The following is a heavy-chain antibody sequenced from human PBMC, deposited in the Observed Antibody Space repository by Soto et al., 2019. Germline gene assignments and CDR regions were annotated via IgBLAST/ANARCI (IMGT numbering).Heavy chain of an antibody. CDR1: GGSISSGGYY. CDR2: IYSSGST. Sequence: PSKTLCLTCTVSGGSISSGGYYWSWILQHPGKGLELIGYIYSSGSTYNNPSPKSRVTISLDASKKQFCLKLSSVTAADRAVYYCARSAIMITIGGVIGFDYWGQGTLVTVSS. J-gene: IGHJ4*02. CDR3: ARSAIMITIGGVIGFDY. D-gene: IGHD3-16*01. V-gene: IGHV4-31*03.